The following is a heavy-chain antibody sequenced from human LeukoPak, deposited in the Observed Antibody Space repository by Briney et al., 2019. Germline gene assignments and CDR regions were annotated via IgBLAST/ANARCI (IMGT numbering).Heavy chain of an antibody. J-gene: IGHJ4*02. CDR3: ARDGTYTDYDPDFDI. D-gene: IGHD5-12*01. Sequence: GGSLRLSCAASGFTFSRFWMSWVRQAPGKGLEWVANIKQEGSEKYYVDSVKGRFTISRDNAKNSLYLQMNNLRAQDTAVFYCARDGTYTDYDPDFDIWGQGTLVTVSS. V-gene: IGHV3-7*04. CDR2: IKQEGSEK. CDR1: GFTFSRFW.